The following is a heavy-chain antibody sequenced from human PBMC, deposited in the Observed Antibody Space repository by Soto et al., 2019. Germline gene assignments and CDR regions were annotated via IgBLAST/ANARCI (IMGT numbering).Heavy chain of an antibody. CDR1: GFTFNNYA. Sequence: EVQLLESGGGFVQPGGSLRLSCAASGFTFNNYAMSWVRQAPGKGLEWVSTISGSGANTYYADSVKGRFTISRDNSKNTLYIQMNSLRAEDMAVYYCAKDYGSSRYFFDYWGQGTLVTVSS. J-gene: IGHJ4*02. V-gene: IGHV3-23*01. D-gene: IGHD6-19*01. CDR3: AKDYGSSRYFFDY. CDR2: ISGSGANT.